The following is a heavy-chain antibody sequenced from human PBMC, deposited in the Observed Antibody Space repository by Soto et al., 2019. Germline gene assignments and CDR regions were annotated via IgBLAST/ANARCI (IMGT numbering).Heavy chain of an antibody. CDR2: IYWDDSK. D-gene: IGHD1-26*01. V-gene: IGHV2-5*02. CDR3: AHAYGGRSLY. CDR1: GFSLTTDRVG. J-gene: IGHJ4*02. Sequence: QITLKESGPTLVKPTQTLTLTCTFSGFSLTTDRVGVGWIRQPPGEALEWLAVIYWDDSKTYRPSLESRLTITKDTSKNQVALTMTNMDSLDTATYYCAHAYGGRSLYGGQGPVVTVSS.